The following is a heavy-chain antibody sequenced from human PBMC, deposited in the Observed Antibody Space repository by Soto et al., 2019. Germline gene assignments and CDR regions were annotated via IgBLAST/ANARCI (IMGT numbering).Heavy chain of an antibody. CDR3: ARDIYGGNCCDAFDI. J-gene: IGHJ3*02. CDR1: GYTFTNYG. Sequence: QAQLAQSGAEVKKPGASVNISCKASGYTFTNYGFIWVRQAPGHGLEWVGWISPYNGKTEYAQTFQGRVTMTRDKPTSTASMELRSLRSDATAVYYCARDIYGGNCCDAFDIWGQGTMVTVSS. CDR2: ISPYNGKT. V-gene: IGHV1-18*01. D-gene: IGHD2-15*01.